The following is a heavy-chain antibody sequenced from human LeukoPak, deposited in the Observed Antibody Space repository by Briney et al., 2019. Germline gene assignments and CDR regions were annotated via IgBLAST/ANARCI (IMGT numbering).Heavy chain of an antibody. CDR3: ARVKCDSSVYGPTDY. J-gene: IGHJ4*02. V-gene: IGHV1-69*01. D-gene: IGHD3-22*01. CDR2: IIPIFGSA. CDR1: LGTLLRYA. Sequence: SVHDSCQASLGTLLRYAISGVRQAPGQGLDWMGGIIPIFGSANYAQKLQGRVTITPDESTNTAYMSLSSPRYEGPGVYFLARVKCDSSVYGPTDYWGQGTVVTVSS.